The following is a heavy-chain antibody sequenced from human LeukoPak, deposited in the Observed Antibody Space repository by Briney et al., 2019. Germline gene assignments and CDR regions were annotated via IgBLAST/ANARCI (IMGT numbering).Heavy chain of an antibody. V-gene: IGHV1-24*01. J-gene: IGHJ4*02. CDR1: GYTLTELS. CDR3: AVCQGTTVTPFDY. Sequence: SVKVSCKVSGYTLTELSMHWVRQAPGKGLEWMGGFDPEDGETIYAQKFQGRVTMTEDTSTDTAYMELSSLRSEDTAVYYCAVCQGTTVTPFDYWGQGTLVTVSS. D-gene: IGHD4-17*01. CDR2: FDPEDGET.